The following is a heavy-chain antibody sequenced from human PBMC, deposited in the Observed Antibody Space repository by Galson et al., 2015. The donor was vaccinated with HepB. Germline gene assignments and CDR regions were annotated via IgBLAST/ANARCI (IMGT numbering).Heavy chain of an antibody. D-gene: IGHD1-26*01. CDR2: IYWNDNK. Sequence: PALVKPTQTLTLTCTFSGFSLSTDEVGVGWIRQPPGKALEWLALIYWNDNKHYSPSLKSRLTITKDTSNNQVVLTMTNMDPVDTATYYCVHRRAGAYGTGYFDYWGQGTLVTVSS. V-gene: IGHV2-5*01. CDR1: GFSLSTDEVG. CDR3: VHRRAGAYGTGYFDY. J-gene: IGHJ4*02.